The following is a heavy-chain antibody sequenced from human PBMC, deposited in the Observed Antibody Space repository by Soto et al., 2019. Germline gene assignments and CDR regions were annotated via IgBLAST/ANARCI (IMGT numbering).Heavy chain of an antibody. V-gene: IGHV3-33*01. D-gene: IGHD3-10*01. CDR3: ARDSEYYYGSGMIDY. CDR1: GFTFSSYG. Sequence: GGSLRLSCAASGFTFSSYGMHWVRQAPGKGLEWVAVIWYDGSNKYYADPVKGRFTISRDNSKNTLYLQMNSLRAEDTAVYYCARDSEYYYGSGMIDYWGQGTLVTVSS. CDR2: IWYDGSNK. J-gene: IGHJ4*02.